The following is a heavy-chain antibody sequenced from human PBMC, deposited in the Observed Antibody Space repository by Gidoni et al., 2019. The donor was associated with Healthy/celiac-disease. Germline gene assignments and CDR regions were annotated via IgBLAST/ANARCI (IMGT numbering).Heavy chain of an antibody. CDR1: GSTFSSYA. Sequence: QVQLVQSGAEVKKPGSSVKVSCKASGSTFSSYAISWVRQAPGQGLEWMGGIIPIFGTANYEQKFQGRVTITADESTSTAYMELSSLRSEDTAVYYCARDRHYYDSSGYFASDNAGFDYWGQGTLVTVSS. J-gene: IGHJ4*02. D-gene: IGHD3-22*01. CDR3: ARDRHYYDSSGYFASDNAGFDY. CDR2: IIPIFGTA. V-gene: IGHV1-69*01.